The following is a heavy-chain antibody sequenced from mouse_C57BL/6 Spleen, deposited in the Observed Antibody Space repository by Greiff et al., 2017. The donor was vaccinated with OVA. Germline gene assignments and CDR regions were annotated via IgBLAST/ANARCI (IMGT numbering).Heavy chain of an antibody. CDR1: GYTFTDYE. Sequence: QVHVKQSGAELVRPGASVTLSCKASGYTFTDYEMHWVKQTPVHGLEWIGAIDPETGGTAYNQKFKGKAILTADKSSSTAYMELRSLTSEDSAVYYCTRSTVVAPDYWGQGTTLTVSS. V-gene: IGHV1-15*01. CDR2: IDPETGGT. D-gene: IGHD1-1*01. CDR3: TRSTVVAPDY. J-gene: IGHJ2*01.